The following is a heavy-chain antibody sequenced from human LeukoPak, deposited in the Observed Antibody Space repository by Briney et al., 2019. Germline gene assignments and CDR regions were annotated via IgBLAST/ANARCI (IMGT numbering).Heavy chain of an antibody. CDR3: ARAGAGNEYVGLFDY. V-gene: IGHV4-59*12. J-gene: IGHJ4*02. Sequence: SETLSLTCTVSGVSMSSYYWTWIRQPPGKGLEWIGYIYYTGSINYNPSLKSRVTMSVDTSKNQFSLKLSSVTVSDTAVYYCARAGAGNEYVGLFDYWGQGTLVTVSS. D-gene: IGHD3-16*01. CDR2: IYYTGSI. CDR1: GVSMSSYY.